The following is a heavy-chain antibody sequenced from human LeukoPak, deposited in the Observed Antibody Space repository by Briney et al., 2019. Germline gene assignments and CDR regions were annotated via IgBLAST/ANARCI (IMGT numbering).Heavy chain of an antibody. CDR3: ARVRYCSSTTCNVGAFDI. D-gene: IGHD2-2*01. CDR2: INHNSGGT. Sequence: ASVKVSCKASGYTFTGYYMHWARQAPGQGLEWMGWINHNSGGTKYAQKFQGRVTMTRDTSISTAYMDLSSLRSDDTAVYYCARVRYCSSTTCNVGAFDIWGQGTMVTVSS. J-gene: IGHJ3*02. CDR1: GYTFTGYY. V-gene: IGHV1-2*02.